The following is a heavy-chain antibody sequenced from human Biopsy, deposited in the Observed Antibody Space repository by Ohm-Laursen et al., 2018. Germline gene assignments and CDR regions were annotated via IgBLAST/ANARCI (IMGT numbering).Heavy chain of an antibody. CDR1: GGPLHSYY. CDR3: ARLYRLDDYWNDDPPDAFDV. D-gene: IGHD1-1*01. Sequence: SETLSLTCSVSGGPLHSYYWSWIRQPPGKGLEGIGFISKGGDTTYNPSLRGRVAISVDTSKNQFSLKLSSVTAADTAIFFCARLYRLDDYWNDDPPDAFDVWGQGTRVTVSS. V-gene: IGHV4-59*01. CDR2: ISKGGDT. J-gene: IGHJ3*01.